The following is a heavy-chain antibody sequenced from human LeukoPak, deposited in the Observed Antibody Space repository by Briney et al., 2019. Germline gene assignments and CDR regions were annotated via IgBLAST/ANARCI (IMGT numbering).Heavy chain of an antibody. Sequence: PSQTLSLTCTVSGGSISSGSYYWGWIRQPGGKGLEWIGRIYPSGSTNYNPSLKSRVTISVDTSKNQFSLKLSSVTAADTAVYYCARARGFRFDWFDPWGQGTLVTVSS. CDR2: IYPSGST. V-gene: IGHV4-61*02. D-gene: IGHD3-10*01. CDR3: ARARGFRFDWFDP. J-gene: IGHJ5*02. CDR1: GGSISSGSYY.